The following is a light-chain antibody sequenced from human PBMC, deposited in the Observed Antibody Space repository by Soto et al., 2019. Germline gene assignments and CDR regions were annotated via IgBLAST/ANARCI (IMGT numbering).Light chain of an antibody. CDR1: ERVGSN. CDR3: QQYKNWPLT. V-gene: IGKV3-15*01. CDR2: DAS. J-gene: IGKJ5*01. Sequence: EMVMTQSPGTLSVSPGERVTLSCRASERVGSNLAWYQQKPGQAPRLLIYDASTRATDIPARLSGSGSETEFTLTISSLQSEDFAVYNCQQYKNWPLTFGQGTRLEIK.